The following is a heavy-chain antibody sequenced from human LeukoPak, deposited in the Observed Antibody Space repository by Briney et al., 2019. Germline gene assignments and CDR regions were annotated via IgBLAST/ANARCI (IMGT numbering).Heavy chain of an antibody. Sequence: SVKVSCKASGGTFSSYAISWVRQAPGQGLEWMGGIIPIFGTANYAQKFQGRVTITADESTSTAYMELSSLRSEDTAVYYCARADQLWFGDYYYGVDVWGQGTTVTVSS. CDR2: IIPIFGTA. D-gene: IGHD3-10*01. V-gene: IGHV1-69*01. J-gene: IGHJ6*02. CDR1: GGTFSSYA. CDR3: ARADQLWFGDYYYGVDV.